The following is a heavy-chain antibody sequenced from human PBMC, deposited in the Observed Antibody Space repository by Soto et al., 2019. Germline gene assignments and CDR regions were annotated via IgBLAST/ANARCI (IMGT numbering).Heavy chain of an antibody. CDR2: MSYSGTT. D-gene: IGHD1-20*01. CDR3: AREGSKGNWNLPFDY. Sequence: SETLSLTCAVSGGSISSGSYYWAWIRQPPGKGLEWLGSMSYSGTTYYNTSLKSRATISVDTSKNQFSLKLSSVTAADTAVYYCAREGSKGNWNLPFDYWGQGTLVTVSS. V-gene: IGHV4-39*07. CDR1: GGSISSGSYY. J-gene: IGHJ4*02.